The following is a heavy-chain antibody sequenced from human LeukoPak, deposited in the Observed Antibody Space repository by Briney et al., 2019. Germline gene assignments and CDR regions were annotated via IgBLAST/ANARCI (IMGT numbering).Heavy chain of an antibody. CDR3: ASAVWGSCRYTYY. Sequence: PSETLSLTCAVYGGSFSGYYWSWIRQPPGKGLEWIGEINHSGSTNYNPSLKSRVTISVDTSKNQFSLKLSSVTAADTAVYYCASAVWGSCRYTYYWGQGTLVTVSS. D-gene: IGHD3-16*02. CDR2: INHSGST. V-gene: IGHV4-34*01. J-gene: IGHJ4*02. CDR1: GGSFSGYY.